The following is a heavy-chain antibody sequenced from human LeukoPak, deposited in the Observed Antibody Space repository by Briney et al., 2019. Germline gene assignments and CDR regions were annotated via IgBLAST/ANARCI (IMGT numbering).Heavy chain of an antibody. CDR2: IYYSGST. CDR3: ARLGGSSGYYDY. CDR1: GGSISSSSYY. D-gene: IGHD3-22*01. V-gene: IGHV4-61*05. J-gene: IGHJ4*02. Sequence: SETLSLTCTVSGGSISSSSYYWGWIRQPPGKGLEWIGYIYYSGSTKYNPSLKSRVTISVDTSKNQFSLKLSSVTAADTAVYYCARLGGSSGYYDYWGQGTLVTVSS.